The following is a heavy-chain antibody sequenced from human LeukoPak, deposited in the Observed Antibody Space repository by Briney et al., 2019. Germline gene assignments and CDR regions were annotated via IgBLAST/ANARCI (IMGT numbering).Heavy chain of an antibody. D-gene: IGHD1-7*01. CDR2: ISAYNGNT. CDR3: ARKPYHWNYVWFDP. J-gene: IGHJ5*02. CDR1: GYTFTSYG. V-gene: IGHV1-18*01. Sequence: GASVKVSCKASGYTFTSYGISWVRQAPGQGLEWMGWISAYNGNTNYAQKLQGRVTMTTDTSTSTAYMELRSLRSDDTAVYYCARKPYHWNYVWFDPWGQGTLVPVSS.